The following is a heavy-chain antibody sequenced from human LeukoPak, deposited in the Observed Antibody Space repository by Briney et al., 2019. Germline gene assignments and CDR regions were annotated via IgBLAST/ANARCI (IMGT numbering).Heavy chain of an antibody. D-gene: IGHD6-13*01. V-gene: IGHV4-59*01. CDR3: AILKYSSSSFYY. Sequence: PSETLSLTCTVSGGSISSYYWSWIRQPPGKGLEWIGYIYYSGSTNYNPSLKSRVTISVDTSKNQFSLKLSSVTAADTAVYYCAILKYSSSSFYYWGQGTLVTVSS. CDR2: IYYSGST. J-gene: IGHJ4*02. CDR1: GGSISSYY.